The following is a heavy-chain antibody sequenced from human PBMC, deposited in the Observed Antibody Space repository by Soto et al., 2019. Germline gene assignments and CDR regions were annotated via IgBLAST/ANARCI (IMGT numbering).Heavy chain of an antibody. CDR2: ISYDGSNK. V-gene: IGHV3-30*03. CDR3: ARERSSTIFVPGVDV. Sequence: SGGSLRLSCAASGFTFSNYGMHWVRQAPGKGLEWVAVISYDGSNKYYADSVKGRFTISRDNSKSTLYLQLNSLRTDDTAVYYCARERSSTIFVPGVDVWGQGTTVTVSS. CDR1: GFTFSNYG. D-gene: IGHD3-3*01. J-gene: IGHJ6*02.